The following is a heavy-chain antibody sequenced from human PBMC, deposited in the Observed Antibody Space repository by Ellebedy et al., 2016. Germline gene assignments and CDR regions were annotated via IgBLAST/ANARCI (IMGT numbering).Heavy chain of an antibody. Sequence: ASVKVSCKASGYTFTNYGITWVRQAPGQGLEWMGWISVHNGNTNYAQKLQGRVTMTTDTSTSTAYMELRSLRSDDTAVYYCARDSRVTFGGLIVYFDFWGQGTLVTVSS. V-gene: IGHV1-18*01. D-gene: IGHD3-16*02. CDR1: GYTFTNYG. J-gene: IGHJ4*02. CDR3: ARDSRVTFGGLIVYFDF. CDR2: ISVHNGNT.